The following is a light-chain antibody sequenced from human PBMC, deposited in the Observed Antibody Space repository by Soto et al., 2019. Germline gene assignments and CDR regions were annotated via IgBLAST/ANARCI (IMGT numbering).Light chain of an antibody. V-gene: IGLV1-40*01. CDR2: HNT. CDR3: QSYDSSLSGAYV. J-gene: IGLJ1*01. Sequence: QSVLTQPPSVFGAPGQRVTISCTGSSSNIGAGYDVNWYQQLPGTAPKLLVFHNTNRPSGVPDRFSGSKSGTSASLAITGLQAEDEAHYYCQSYDSSLSGAYVFGPGTKLTVL. CDR1: SSNIGAGYD.